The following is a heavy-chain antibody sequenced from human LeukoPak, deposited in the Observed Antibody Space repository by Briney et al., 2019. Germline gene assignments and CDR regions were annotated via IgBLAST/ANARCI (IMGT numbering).Heavy chain of an antibody. D-gene: IGHD5-24*01. CDR3: ARVRRGGYIQDAFDI. V-gene: IGHV1-69*13. J-gene: IGHJ3*02. Sequence: ASVKVSCKASGGTFSSYAISWVRQAPGQGLEWMGGIIPIFGTANYAQKFQGRVTITADESTSTANMELRSLRSEDTAVYYCARVRRGGYIQDAFDIWGQGTRVTVSS. CDR1: GGTFSSYA. CDR2: IIPIFGTA.